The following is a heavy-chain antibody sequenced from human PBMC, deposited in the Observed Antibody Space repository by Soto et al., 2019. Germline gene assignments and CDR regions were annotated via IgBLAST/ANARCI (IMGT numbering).Heavy chain of an antibody. CDR3: ARAVGGPTPNLDY. CDR2: IHYSGST. CDR1: GCSIISGGAYY. J-gene: IGHJ4*02. Sequence: PSETLSLTCAVSGCSIISGGAYYWSWIRQSPGKGLEWIGYIHYSGSTYYNSSLKSRVTMSVDTSKNQFSLKVSSVTAADTAVYYCARAVGGPTPNLDYWGQGTLVTVSS. V-gene: IGHV4-31*11. D-gene: IGHD4-17*01.